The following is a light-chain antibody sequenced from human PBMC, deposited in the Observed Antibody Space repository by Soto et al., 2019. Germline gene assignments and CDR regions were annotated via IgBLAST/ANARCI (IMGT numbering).Light chain of an antibody. J-gene: IGLJ1*01. Sequence: QSALTQPASVSGSPGQSITISCTGTSSDVGGYNYVSWYQQHPGKAPKLMIYEVSYRPSGVSNRFSGSKSGNTASLTISGLQAEDEADYYCAAWDDSLNGLVFGTGTKLTVL. CDR1: SSDVGGYNY. CDR3: AAWDDSLNGLV. CDR2: EVS. V-gene: IGLV2-14*01.